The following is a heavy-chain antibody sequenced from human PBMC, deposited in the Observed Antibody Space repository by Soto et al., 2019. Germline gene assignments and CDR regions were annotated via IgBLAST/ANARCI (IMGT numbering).Heavy chain of an antibody. V-gene: IGHV3-7*01. Sequence: GGSLILSCAASGFTFGNFWMSWVRQAPGKGLDWVANIKYDGGEQNYVDSVKGRFTISRDNAKNSLFLQMNSLRAEDTAVYYCAVGFHWFDSWGQGSLVTVSS. CDR3: AVGFHWFDS. J-gene: IGHJ5*01. CDR1: GFTFGNFW. CDR2: IKYDGGEQ.